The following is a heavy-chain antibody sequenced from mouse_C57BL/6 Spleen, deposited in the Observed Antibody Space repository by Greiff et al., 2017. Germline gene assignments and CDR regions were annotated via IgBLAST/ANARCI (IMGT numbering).Heavy chain of an antibody. J-gene: IGHJ3*01. CDR1: GYAFSSSW. D-gene: IGHD4-1*01. CDR2: IYPGDGDT. V-gene: IGHV1-82*01. CDR3: AANWDGFAY. Sequence: QVQLQQSGPELVKPGASVKISCKASGYAFSSSWMNWVKQRPGQGLEWIGRIYPGDGDTNYNGTFMCTATLTADKSSRTADMQLSSLTSEVSAVYFCAANWDGFAYWGQGTLVTVSA.